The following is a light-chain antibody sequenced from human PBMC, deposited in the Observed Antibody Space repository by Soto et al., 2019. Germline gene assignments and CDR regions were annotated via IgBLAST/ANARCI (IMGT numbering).Light chain of an antibody. CDR2: STN. J-gene: IGLJ2*01. Sequence: QTVVTQKPSVSLSPGGTVTLTCGLTSGSVSTTYYPSWYQQTPGQAPRTVIYSTNIRSSRVPDRFSGSILGNKAALTIAGAQPDDESDYHCMLYMAGCLVVLGGGTKLTVL. V-gene: IGLV8-61*01. CDR3: MLYMAGCLVV. CDR1: SGSVSTTYY.